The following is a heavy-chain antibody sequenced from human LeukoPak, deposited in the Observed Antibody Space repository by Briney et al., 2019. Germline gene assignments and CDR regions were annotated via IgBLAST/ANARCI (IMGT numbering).Heavy chain of an antibody. Sequence: PSETQSLTCTVSGGSISSYYWSWIRQPPGKGLEWIGYIYYSGSTNYNPSLKSRVTISVDTSKNQFSLKLSSVTAADTAVYYCARGEYQLLSYYYYYMDVWGKGTTVTVSS. J-gene: IGHJ6*03. D-gene: IGHD2-2*01. V-gene: IGHV4-59*01. CDR3: ARGEYQLLSYYYYYMDV. CDR2: IYYSGST. CDR1: GGSISSYY.